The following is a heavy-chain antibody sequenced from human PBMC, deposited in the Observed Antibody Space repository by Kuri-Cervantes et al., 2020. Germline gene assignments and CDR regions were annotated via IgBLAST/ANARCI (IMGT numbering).Heavy chain of an antibody. V-gene: IGHV3-23*01. D-gene: IGHD3-22*01. CDR3: AKELYYYDSSGYYPFDY. CDR2: ISGSGGST. CDR1: GGSFSGYY. Sequence: GESLKISCAVYGGSFSGYYWSWVRQAPGKGLEWVSAISGSGGSTYYADSVKGRFTISRDNSKNTLYLQMNSLRAEDTAVYYCAKELYYYDSSGYYPFDYWGQGTLVTVSS. J-gene: IGHJ4*02.